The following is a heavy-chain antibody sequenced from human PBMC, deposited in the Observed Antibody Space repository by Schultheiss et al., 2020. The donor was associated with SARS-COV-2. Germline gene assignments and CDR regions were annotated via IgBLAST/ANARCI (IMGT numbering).Heavy chain of an antibody. D-gene: IGHD1-26*01. CDR2: INHSGST. CDR1: GASINNYY. CDR3: ARVGRLSAFDY. J-gene: IGHJ4*02. V-gene: IGHV4-59*12. Sequence: SETLSLTCTVSGASINNYYWTWIRQSPGKGLEWIGEINHSGSTNYNPSLKSRVTISVDKSKNQFSLKLSSVTAADTAVYYCARVGRLSAFDYWGQGTLVTVSS.